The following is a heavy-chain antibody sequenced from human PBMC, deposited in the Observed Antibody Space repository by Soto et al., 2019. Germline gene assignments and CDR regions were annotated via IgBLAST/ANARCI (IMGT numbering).Heavy chain of an antibody. Sequence: SETLSLTCAVYGGSFNGYFWSWIRQPPGKGLEWIGEINHRGSTNYNPSLKSRVTISVDTSKNQFSLKLNSVTAADTALYYCARKGYCRTASCYGANLDYWGQGILVTVSS. V-gene: IGHV4-34*01. CDR1: GGSFNGYF. J-gene: IGHJ4*02. CDR3: ARKGYCRTASCYGANLDY. CDR2: INHRGST. D-gene: IGHD2-2*01.